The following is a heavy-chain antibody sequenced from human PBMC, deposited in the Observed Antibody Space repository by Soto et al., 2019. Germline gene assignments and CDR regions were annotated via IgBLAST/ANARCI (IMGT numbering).Heavy chain of an antibody. Sequence: GESLKISCKGSGYSFTSYWIGWVRQMPGKGLEWMGIIYPGDSDTRYSPSFQGQVTISADKSISTAYLQWSSLKASDTAMYYCARHRTGSYDFWSGYLPYYYGMDVWGQGTTVTV. CDR1: GYSFTSYW. CDR2: IYPGDSDT. D-gene: IGHD3-3*01. CDR3: ARHRTGSYDFWSGYLPYYYGMDV. J-gene: IGHJ6*02. V-gene: IGHV5-51*01.